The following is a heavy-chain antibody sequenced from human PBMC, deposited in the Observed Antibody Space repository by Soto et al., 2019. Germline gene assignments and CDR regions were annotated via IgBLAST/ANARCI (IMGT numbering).Heavy chain of an antibody. V-gene: IGHV3-30-3*01. CDR1: GFTFSSYA. J-gene: IGHJ6*02. D-gene: IGHD4-4*01. CDR3: ARDNGTEYNYRNYVGLISDYYYYSGMDV. Sequence: GGSLRLSCAASGFTFSSYAMHWVRQAPGKGLEWVAVISYDGSNKYYADSVKGRFTISRDNSKNTLYLQMNSLRVEDTVVYYCARDNGTEYNYRNYVGLISDYYYYSGMDVWGQGTTVTVSS. CDR2: ISYDGSNK.